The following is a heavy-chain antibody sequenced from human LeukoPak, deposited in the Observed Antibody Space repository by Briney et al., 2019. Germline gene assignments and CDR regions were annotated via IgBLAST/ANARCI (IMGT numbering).Heavy chain of an antibody. CDR2: ISSGSSTI. Sequence: QPGGSLRLSCAASGFTFRTYGMNWVRPGPGKGLEWVSYISSGSSTIFYADSVKGRFTISRDNAKNSLYLQMNSLRDEDTAVYYCARDSGLIMGALNLDYWGQGTLLTVSS. CDR3: ARDSGLIMGALNLDY. CDR1: GFTFRTYG. V-gene: IGHV3-48*02. D-gene: IGHD1-26*01. J-gene: IGHJ4*02.